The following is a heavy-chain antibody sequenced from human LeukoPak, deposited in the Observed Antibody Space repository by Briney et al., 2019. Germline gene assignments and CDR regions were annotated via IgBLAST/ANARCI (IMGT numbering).Heavy chain of an antibody. CDR1: GDSISTYY. D-gene: IGHD3-22*01. J-gene: IGHJ4*02. CDR2: VYYSGST. CDR3: ASKELWLRGLFDY. Sequence: SETLSLTCSVSGDSISTYYWSWIRQPPGKALEWMGYVYYSGSTDYNASLMSRGTISVDTSNKHFSLNLNSGLAADAAVDYYSASKELWLRGLFDYWGQGTLVTVSS. V-gene: IGHV4-59*01.